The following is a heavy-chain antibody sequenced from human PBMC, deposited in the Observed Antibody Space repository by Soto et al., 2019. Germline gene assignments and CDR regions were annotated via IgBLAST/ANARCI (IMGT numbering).Heavy chain of an antibody. CDR3: ARHRGASFDY. J-gene: IGHJ4*02. CDR1: GDSISTGGYY. V-gene: IGHV4-31*03. CDR2: LHSSGST. Sequence: QVNLQESGPGLVKPSQTLSLTCSVSGDSISTGGYYWSWIRQHPGKGLEWTGYLHSSGSTYYSPSLKSRISISSDISRNQFSLKLTSVTAADSAVYYCARHRGASFDYWGQGTLVTVSS. D-gene: IGHD3-10*01.